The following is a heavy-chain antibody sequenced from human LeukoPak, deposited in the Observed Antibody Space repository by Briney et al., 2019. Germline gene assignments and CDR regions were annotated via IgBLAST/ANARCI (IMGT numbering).Heavy chain of an antibody. CDR2: IYYSGST. V-gene: IGHV4-39*01. D-gene: IGHD3-10*01. CDR3: ARQVRDGSGSYHFDY. Sequence: PSETLSLTCTVSGGSITSSSYYWGWIRQPPGKGLEWIGSIYYSGSTNYNPSLKSRVTISIDTSKNQFSLKLSSVTAADTAVYYCARQVRDGSGSYHFDYWGQGTLVTVSS. CDR1: GGSITSSSYY. J-gene: IGHJ4*02.